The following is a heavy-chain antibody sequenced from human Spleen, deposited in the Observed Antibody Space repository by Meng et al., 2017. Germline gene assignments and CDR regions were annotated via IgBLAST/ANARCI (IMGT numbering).Heavy chain of an antibody. CDR2: IWYDGSNT. CDR3: TREGATY. CDR1: GFTFTYSA. J-gene: IGHJ4*02. Sequence: GESLKISCAVSGFTFTYSAMSWVRQAPGKGLEWVAVIWYDGSNTYYADSVKGRFTISRDNSKNTLFLQMNSLRAEDTAVYYCTREGATYWGQGIMVTVSS. V-gene: IGHV3-33*08.